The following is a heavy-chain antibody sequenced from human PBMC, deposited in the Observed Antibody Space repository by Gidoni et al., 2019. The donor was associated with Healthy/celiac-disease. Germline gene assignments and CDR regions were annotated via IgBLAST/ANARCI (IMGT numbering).Heavy chain of an antibody. Sequence: EVHLVESGGGLVKPGGSLRLSCAASGFTFSTYRMNWVRQAPGKGLEWVSSISSSSTYIYYADSVKGRFTISRDNAKNSLYLQMNSLRVEDTAVYYCARGRANMITFGGVIVTPFDYWGQGTLVTVSS. CDR2: ISSSSTYI. CDR3: ARGRANMITFGGVIVTPFDY. J-gene: IGHJ4*02. CDR1: GFTFSTYR. V-gene: IGHV3-21*01. D-gene: IGHD3-16*02.